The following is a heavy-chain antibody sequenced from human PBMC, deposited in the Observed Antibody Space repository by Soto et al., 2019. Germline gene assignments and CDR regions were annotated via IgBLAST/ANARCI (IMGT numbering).Heavy chain of an antibody. J-gene: IGHJ4*02. CDR3: ARVIRQGPLRGAIDY. Sequence: QVQLQESGPGLVKPSQTLSLTCTVSGGSISSGGYYWSWIRQHPGKGLEWIGYIYYSGSTYYNPSLKSRVTISVDTYKNQFSLKLSSVTAADTAVYYCARVIRQGPLRGAIDYWGQGTLVTVSS. CDR1: GGSISSGGYY. CDR2: IYYSGST. D-gene: IGHD3-16*01. V-gene: IGHV4-31*03.